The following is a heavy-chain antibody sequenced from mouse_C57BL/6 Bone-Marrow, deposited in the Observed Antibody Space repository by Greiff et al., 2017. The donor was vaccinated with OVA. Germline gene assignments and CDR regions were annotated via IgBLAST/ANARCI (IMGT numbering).Heavy chain of an antibody. CDR2: IDPSDSET. J-gene: IGHJ2*01. Sequence: QVQLQQPGAELVRPGSSVKLSCKASGYTFTSYWMHWVKQRPIQGLEWIGNIDPSDSETHYNQKFKDKATLTVDKSSSTAYMQLSSLTSEDSAVYYCAREGGDPFGDYYGSSYCFDYWGQGTTLTVSS. V-gene: IGHV1-52*01. CDR3: AREGGDPFGDYYGSSYCFDY. CDR1: GYTFTSYW. D-gene: IGHD1-1*01.